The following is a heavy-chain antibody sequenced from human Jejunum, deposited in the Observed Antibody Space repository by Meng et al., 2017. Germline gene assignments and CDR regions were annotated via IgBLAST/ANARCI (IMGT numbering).Heavy chain of an antibody. CDR2: LIPNSGGT. D-gene: IGHD3-16*01. CDR1: GYIFTGYH. J-gene: IGHJ4*02. CDR3: ARDLGEPTTRNGY. V-gene: IGHV1-2*06. Sequence: ASVKVSCKASGYIFTGYHIHWVRQAPGQGLEWMGRLIPNSGGTTYAQKFQGRVTMSAGTSISTAYMELHSLRSDDTAIYFCARDLGEPTTRNGYWGQGTLVTVSS.